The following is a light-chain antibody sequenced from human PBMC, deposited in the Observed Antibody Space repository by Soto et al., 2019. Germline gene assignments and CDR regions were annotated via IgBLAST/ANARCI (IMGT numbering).Light chain of an antibody. Sequence: IVLAQSPATLSVTPGVTITLSCRATQTIGQKLAWYLQRPGQAPSLLMYGASTRATDIPARFSGSGSGTEFTLTITGLQSEDFAVYYCQQYNGWPWTFGQGTKVDIK. CDR3: QQYNGWPWT. CDR1: QTIGQK. CDR2: GAS. V-gene: IGKV3-15*01. J-gene: IGKJ1*01.